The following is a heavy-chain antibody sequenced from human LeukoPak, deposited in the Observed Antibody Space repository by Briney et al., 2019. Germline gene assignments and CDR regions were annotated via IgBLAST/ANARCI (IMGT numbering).Heavy chain of an antibody. J-gene: IGHJ4*02. CDR1: GGSITSSNW. V-gene: IGHV4-4*02. CDR3: ARVVISYGIAAALIDY. Sequence: SETLSLTCAVSGGSITSSNWWSWVRQPPGKGLEWMGEIDHSGSTKYNPSLKSRATISVDKSKNQFSLKLTSVTAADTAVYYCARVVISYGIAAALIDYWGQGTLVTVSS. D-gene: IGHD6-13*01. CDR2: IDHSGST.